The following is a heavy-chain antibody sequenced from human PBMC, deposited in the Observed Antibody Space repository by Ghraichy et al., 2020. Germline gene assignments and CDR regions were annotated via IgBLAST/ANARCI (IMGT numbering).Heavy chain of an antibody. CDR3: ARSSTETYYDFWSAQNRGYYYGMDV. D-gene: IGHD3-3*01. CDR2: IYYSGST. CDR1: GGSISSYY. Sequence: SETLSLTCTVSGGSISSYYWSWIRQPPGKGLEWIGYIYYSGSTNYNPSLKSRVTISVDTSKNQFSLKLSSVTAADTAVYYCARSSTETYYDFWSAQNRGYYYGMDVWGQGTTVTVSS. J-gene: IGHJ6*02. V-gene: IGHV4-59*01.